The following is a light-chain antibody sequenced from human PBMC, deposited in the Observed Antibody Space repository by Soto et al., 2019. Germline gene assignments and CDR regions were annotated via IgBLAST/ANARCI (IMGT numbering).Light chain of an antibody. Sequence: QSALTQPPSASGSPGQSVTISCTGTSSDVGAYNYVSWYQQHPGKAPKLMIYEVSKRPSGVPDRFSGSKSANTASLTVSGLQAEDEADYYCSSFAGSSNVVFGGGTKLTVL. V-gene: IGLV2-8*01. CDR3: SSFAGSSNVV. CDR1: SSDVGAYNY. CDR2: EVS. J-gene: IGLJ2*01.